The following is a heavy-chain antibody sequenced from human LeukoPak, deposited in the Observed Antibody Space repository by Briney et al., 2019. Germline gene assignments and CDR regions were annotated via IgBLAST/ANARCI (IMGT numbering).Heavy chain of an antibody. CDR1: GFTSSSYG. J-gene: IGHJ4*02. Sequence: PGGSLRLSCAASGFTSSSYGMHWVRPAPRKGLECVAFIRYGGSDKYSADSVKGRFTISRDNSNNTLYLQINSLRAEDTAVYYCTKDDPFQRCHGYWGQGTLVTVS. V-gene: IGHV3-30*02. D-gene: IGHD3-3*02. CDR2: IRYGGSDK. CDR3: TKDDPFQRCHGY.